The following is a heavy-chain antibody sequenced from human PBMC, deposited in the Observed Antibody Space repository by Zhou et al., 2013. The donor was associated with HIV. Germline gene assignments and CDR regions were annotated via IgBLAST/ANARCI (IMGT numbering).Heavy chain of an antibody. CDR1: GGTFNNYA. D-gene: IGHD3-10*01. J-gene: IGHJ4*02. CDR2: ITPMFGTP. CDR3: SRRQQLLDQ. Sequence: QVQLVQSGAELKRPGSSVKISCKASGGTFNNYAINWVRQAPGQGLEWVGRITPMFGTPDYARKFRGRVKISADESSTTSYIEIFSLGREDTATYFCSRRQQLLDQWGQGTLISVSS. V-gene: IGHV1-69*13.